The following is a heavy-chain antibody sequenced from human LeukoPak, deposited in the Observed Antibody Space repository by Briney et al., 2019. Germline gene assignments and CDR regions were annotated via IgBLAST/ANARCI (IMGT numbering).Heavy chain of an antibody. D-gene: IGHD1-26*01. V-gene: IGHV4-39*01. CDR1: GGSISSNSYF. CDR2: MYYSGST. CDR3: SRRPKSGSFYH. J-gene: IGHJ5*02. Sequence: SETLSLTCTVAGGSISSNSYFWGWIRQPPGQGLEWIASMYYSGSTYYNPSLKSRVTISVDTSKNQFSLNLSSVTAADTAVYYCSRRPKSGSFYHWGQGTLVTVSS.